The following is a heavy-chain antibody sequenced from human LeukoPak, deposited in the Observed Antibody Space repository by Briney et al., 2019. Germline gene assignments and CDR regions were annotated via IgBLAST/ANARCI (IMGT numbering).Heavy chain of an antibody. V-gene: IGHV3-33*01. CDR3: ARGLDYGDFMVD. J-gene: IGHJ4*02. D-gene: IGHD4-17*01. Sequence: GRSLRLSCAASGFTFSSYGMHWVRQAPGKGLEWVAVIWYDGSNKYYADSVKGRFTISRDNSNHTLYLQINSLRAEDTAVYYCARGLDYGDFMVDWGQGTLVTVSS. CDR1: GFTFSSYG. CDR2: IWYDGSNK.